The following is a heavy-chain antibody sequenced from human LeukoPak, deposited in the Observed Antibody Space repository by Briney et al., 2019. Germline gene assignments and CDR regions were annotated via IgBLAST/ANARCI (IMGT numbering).Heavy chain of an antibody. CDR1: GYTFSGYY. CDR3: AISPHPSKVLLWFGELFGSCKYNWFDP. D-gene: IGHD3-10*01. CDR2: INPKSGGT. J-gene: IGHJ5*02. Sequence: GASVKVSCKASGYTFSGYYMHWVRQAPGQGLEWMGWINPKSGGTNEAQKFHDRVTMTRDTSIRTAYMEVSRLRSEDTAVYYCAISPHPSKVLLWFGELFGSCKYNWFDPWGQGTLVTVSS. V-gene: IGHV1-2*02.